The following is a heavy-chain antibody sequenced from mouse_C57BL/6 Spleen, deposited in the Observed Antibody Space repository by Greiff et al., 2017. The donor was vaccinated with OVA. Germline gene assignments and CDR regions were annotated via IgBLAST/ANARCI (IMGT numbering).Heavy chain of an antibody. CDR2: IDPETGGT. CDR3: ARDSSGGFAY. CDR1: GYTFTDYE. D-gene: IGHD3-2*02. Sequence: QVQLQQSGAELVRPGASVTLSCKASGYTFTDYEMHWVKQTPVHGLEWIGAIDPETGGTAYNQKFKGKAILTADKSSSTAYMELRSLTSEDSAVYYCARDSSGGFAYWGQGTLVTVSA. V-gene: IGHV1-15*01. J-gene: IGHJ3*01.